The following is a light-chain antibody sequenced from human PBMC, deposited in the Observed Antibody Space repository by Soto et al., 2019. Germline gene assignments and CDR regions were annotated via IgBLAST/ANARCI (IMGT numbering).Light chain of an antibody. V-gene: IGLV1-47*02. CDR2: SNY. CDR3: AAWDGSLSGVV. CDR1: SSNIGSNY. J-gene: IGLJ2*01. Sequence: QSVLTQPPSASGTPGQRVTISCSGSSSNIGSNYVYWYQQLPGTAPKLLIYSNYQRPSGVPDQFSGSKSGTSASLGISGLRSEDEADYYCAAWDGSLSGVVFGGGTKLTVL.